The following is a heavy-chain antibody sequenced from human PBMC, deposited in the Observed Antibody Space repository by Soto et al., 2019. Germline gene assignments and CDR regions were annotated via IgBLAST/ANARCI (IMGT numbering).Heavy chain of an antibody. V-gene: IGHV4-59*01. J-gene: IGHJ3*02. CDR2: VYSSGST. CDR3: ARGNDWKSSTFDI. D-gene: IGHD2-21*01. CDR1: GGSLIDDY. Sequence: QVQLQESGPGLVKPLETVSLTCTVSGGSLIDDYWNWIRQPPGKGLEWIGYVYSSGSTNYNPSLKSGVTVSVDRSKNQFSLKLGSVTAAGTAVYYCARGNDWKSSTFDIWGHGTMVSVSS.